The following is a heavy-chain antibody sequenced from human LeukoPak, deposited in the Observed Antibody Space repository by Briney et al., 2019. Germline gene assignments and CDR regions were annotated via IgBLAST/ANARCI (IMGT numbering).Heavy chain of an antibody. CDR2: VSGSGGSA. CDR1: RFTFSSYA. CDR3: AKGYCSDTSCYSGLD. Sequence: GGSLRLSCAASRFTFSSYAMSWVRQAPGKGLEWVSGVSGSGGSAYYADSVKGRFTISRDNSKNTLSLQMNSLRPDDTAIYFCAKGYCSDTSCYSGLDWGQGTLVTVSS. J-gene: IGHJ4*02. D-gene: IGHD2-2*01. V-gene: IGHV3-23*01.